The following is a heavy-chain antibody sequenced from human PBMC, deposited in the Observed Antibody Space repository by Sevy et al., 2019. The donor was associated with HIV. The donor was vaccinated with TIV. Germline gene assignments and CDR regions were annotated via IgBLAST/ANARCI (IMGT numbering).Heavy chain of an antibody. CDR1: GFTFSSYG. CDR3: ATRFC. Sequence: GGSLRLSCAASGFTFSSYGMHWVRQAPGKGLEWVAFIWYDGSNKYYADSVKGRFTISRDNSKNTLYLQMNSLRAEDTAVYYCATRFCWGQGTLVTVSS. J-gene: IGHJ4*02. CDR2: IWYDGSNK. V-gene: IGHV3-30*02. D-gene: IGHD3-10*01.